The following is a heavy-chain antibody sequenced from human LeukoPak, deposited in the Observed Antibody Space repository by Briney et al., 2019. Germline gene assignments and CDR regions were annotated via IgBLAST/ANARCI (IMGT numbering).Heavy chain of an antibody. CDR2: INHSGST. CDR1: GGSFSGYY. Sequence: SGTLSLTCAVYGGSFSGYYWSWIRQPPGKGLEWIGEINHSGSTNYNPSLKSRVTISVDTSKNQFSLKLSSVTAADTAVYYCARMSGGGLRFLEWLSAPYYYYGMDVWGQGTTVTVSS. J-gene: IGHJ6*02. V-gene: IGHV4-34*01. D-gene: IGHD3-3*01. CDR3: ARMSGGGLRFLEWLSAPYYYYGMDV.